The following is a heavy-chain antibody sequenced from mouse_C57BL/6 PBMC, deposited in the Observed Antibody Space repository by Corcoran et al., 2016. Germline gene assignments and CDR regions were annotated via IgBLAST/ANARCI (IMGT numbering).Heavy chain of an antibody. CDR3: ARSRFYYGSSSYFDY. J-gene: IGHJ2*01. D-gene: IGHD1-1*01. V-gene: IGHV1-19*01. CDR2: INPYNGGT. CDR1: GYTFTDYY. Sequence: EVQLQQSGPVLVKPGASVKMSCKASGYTFTDYYMNWVKQSHGKSLEWIGVINPYNGGTSYNQKFKGKATLTVDKSSSTAYMELNSLTSEDSAVYYCARSRFYYGSSSYFDYWGQGTTLTVSS.